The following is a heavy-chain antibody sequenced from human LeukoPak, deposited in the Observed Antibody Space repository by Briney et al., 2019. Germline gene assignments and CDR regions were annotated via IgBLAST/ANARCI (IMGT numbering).Heavy chain of an antibody. CDR3: ARGHYDFWSGYRYYYYYGMDV. CDR2: IIPIFGIA. D-gene: IGHD3-3*01. V-gene: IGHV1-69*04. J-gene: IGHJ6*02. Sequence: ASVKVSCKASGGTFSSYAISWVRQDPGQGLEWMGRIIPIFGIANYAQKFQGRVTITADKSTSTAYMELSSLRSEDTAVYYCARGHYDFWSGYRYYYYYGMDVWGQGTTVTVSS. CDR1: GGTFSSYA.